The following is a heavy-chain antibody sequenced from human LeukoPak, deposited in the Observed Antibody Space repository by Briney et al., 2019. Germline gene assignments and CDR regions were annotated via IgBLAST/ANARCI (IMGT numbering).Heavy chain of an antibody. J-gene: IGHJ4*02. Sequence: GGSLRLSCAASGFTVSSNYMSWVRQAPGKGLEWVSVIYSGGSTYYADSVKGRFTISRDNPKNTLYLQMNSLRAEDTAVYYCARDLIVGATLGSDYWGQGTLVTVSS. CDR3: ARDLIVGATLGSDY. V-gene: IGHV3-53*01. CDR1: GFTVSSNY. CDR2: IYSGGST. D-gene: IGHD1-26*01.